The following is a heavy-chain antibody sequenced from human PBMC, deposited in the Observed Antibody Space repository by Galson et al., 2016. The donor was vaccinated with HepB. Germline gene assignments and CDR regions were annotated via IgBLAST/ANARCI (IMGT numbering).Heavy chain of an antibody. J-gene: IGHJ4*02. CDR3: ARDVQHRLDY. Sequence: SLRLSCAASGFTFSNYWMSWVRQAPGKGLEWVANIKEDGSEKYYVDSVEGRFTISRDNAKKSLYIQMNSLRSEDTALYYCARDVQHRLDYWAREPWSPSPQ. CDR1: GFTFSNYW. D-gene: IGHD3-10*02. CDR2: IKEDGSEK. V-gene: IGHV3-7*01.